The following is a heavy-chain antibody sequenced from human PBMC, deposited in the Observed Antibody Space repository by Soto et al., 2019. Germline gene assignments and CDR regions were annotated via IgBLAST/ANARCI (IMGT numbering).Heavy chain of an antibody. Sequence: SETLSLTCTVSGGSVSSGSYYWSWIRQPPGKGLEWIGYIYYSGSTNYNPSLKSRVTISVDTSKNQFSLKLSSVTAADTAVYYCARATSDSSGWYLDKVLDYWGQGTLVTVSS. CDR3: ARATSDSSGWYLDKVLDY. V-gene: IGHV4-61*01. CDR1: GGSVSSGSYY. CDR2: IYYSGST. J-gene: IGHJ4*02. D-gene: IGHD6-19*01.